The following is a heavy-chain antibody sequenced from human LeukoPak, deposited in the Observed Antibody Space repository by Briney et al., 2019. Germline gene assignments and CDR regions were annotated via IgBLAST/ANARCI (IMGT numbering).Heavy chain of an antibody. D-gene: IGHD3-22*01. CDR1: GFTFDDYA. J-gene: IGHJ4*02. CDR2: ISWNSGSI. V-gene: IGHV3-9*01. Sequence: GGSLRLSCAASGFTFDDYAMPWVRQAPGKGLEWVSGISWNSGSIGYADSVKGRFTISRDNAKNSLYLQMNSLRAEDTALYYCAKDNYYDSSGYTDYWGQGTLVTVSS. CDR3: AKDNYYDSSGYTDY.